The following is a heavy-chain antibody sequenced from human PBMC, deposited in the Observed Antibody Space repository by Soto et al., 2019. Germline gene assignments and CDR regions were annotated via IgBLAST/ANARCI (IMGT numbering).Heavy chain of an antibody. J-gene: IGHJ6*02. D-gene: IGHD3-16*01. V-gene: IGHV1-69*13. Sequence: SVKVSCKASGGTFSSYAISWVRQAPGQGLEWMGGIIPIFGTANYAQKFQGRVTITADESTSTAYMELSSLRSEDTAVYYCARDAPFMITFGGVTDYYGMDVWGQGTTVTVSS. CDR3: ARDAPFMITFGGVTDYYGMDV. CDR1: GGTFSSYA. CDR2: IIPIFGTA.